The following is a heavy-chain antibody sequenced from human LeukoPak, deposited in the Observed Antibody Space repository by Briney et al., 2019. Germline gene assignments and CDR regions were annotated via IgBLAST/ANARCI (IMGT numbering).Heavy chain of an antibody. V-gene: IGHV1-69*13. D-gene: IGHD3-22*01. CDR2: IIPIFGTA. J-gene: IGHJ4*02. CDR1: GYTFTSYG. Sequence: SVKVSCKASGYTFTSYGISWVRQAPGRGLEWMGGIIPIFGTANYAQKFQGRVTITADESTSTAYMELSSLRSEDTAVYYCAMRYYYDSSGLFYYWGQGTLVTVSS. CDR3: AMRYYYDSSGLFYY.